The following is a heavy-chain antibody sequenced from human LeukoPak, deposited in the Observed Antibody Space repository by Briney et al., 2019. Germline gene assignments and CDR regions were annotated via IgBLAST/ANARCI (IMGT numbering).Heavy chain of an antibody. V-gene: IGHV4-34*01. CDR2: INHSGST. Sequence: SETLSLTCAVYGGSFSGYYWSWIRQPPGKGLEWIGEINHSGSTNYNPSLKSRVTISVDTSKNQFSLKLSSVTAADTAVYYCARVGLVVVIAIDRRGWFDPWGQGTLVTVSS. D-gene: IGHD2-21*01. CDR1: GGSFSGYY. J-gene: IGHJ5*02. CDR3: ARVGLVVVIAIDRRGWFDP.